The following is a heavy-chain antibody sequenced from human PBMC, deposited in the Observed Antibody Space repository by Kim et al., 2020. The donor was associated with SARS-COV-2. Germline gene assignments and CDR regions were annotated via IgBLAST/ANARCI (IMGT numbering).Heavy chain of an antibody. CDR3: ASSLGAMVRGNYMDV. V-gene: IGHV3-48*03. J-gene: IGHJ6*03. Sequence: GGSLRLSCAASAFTFSSYEMNWVRQAPGKGLEWVSYISSSGRTIYYADSVKGRFTISRDNAKNSLYLQMNSLRAEDTAVYYCASSLGAMVRGNYMDVWGKGTTVTVSS. CDR2: ISSSGRTI. D-gene: IGHD3-10*01. CDR1: AFTFSSYE.